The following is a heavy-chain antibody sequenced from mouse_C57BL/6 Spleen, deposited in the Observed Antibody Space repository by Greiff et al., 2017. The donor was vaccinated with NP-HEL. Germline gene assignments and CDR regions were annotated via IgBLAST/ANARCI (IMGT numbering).Heavy chain of an antibody. CDR1: GYAFSSSW. CDR2: IYPGDGDT. Sequence: VQGVESGPELVKPGASVKISCKASGYAFSSSWMNWVKQRPGKGLEWIGRIYPGDGDTNYNGKFKGKATLTADKSSSTAYMQLSSLTSEDSAVYFCARDSLYSNYEDYWGQGTTLTVSS. D-gene: IGHD2-5*01. J-gene: IGHJ2*01. V-gene: IGHV1-82*01. CDR3: ARDSLYSNYEDY.